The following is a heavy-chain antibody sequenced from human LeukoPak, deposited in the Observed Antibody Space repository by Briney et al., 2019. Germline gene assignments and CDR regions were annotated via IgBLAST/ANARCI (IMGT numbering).Heavy chain of an antibody. CDR3: ARQGEYCSGGSCYSILYYFDY. V-gene: IGHV4-59*08. D-gene: IGHD2-15*01. CDR1: GGSISSYY. J-gene: IGHJ4*02. Sequence: SETLSLTCTVSGGSISSYYWSWIRQPPGKGLEWIAYISDIGSINYNPSLKSRVTISLDTSKNQFSLKLSSVTAADTAVYYCARQGEYCSGGSCYSILYYFDYWGQGTLVTVSS. CDR2: ISDIGSI.